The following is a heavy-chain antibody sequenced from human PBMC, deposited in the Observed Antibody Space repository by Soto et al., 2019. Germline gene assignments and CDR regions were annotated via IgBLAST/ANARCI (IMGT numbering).Heavy chain of an antibody. Sequence: GGSLRLSCVASDFAFSNYGMHWVRQAPGKGLEWVAVISHDGSYKYYGDAVKGRFTISRDTSKNAVYLEMNSLRPEDTAVYYCAKGLLAIVGTTLPRDAFNIWGQGTMVTVSS. CDR1: DFAFSNYG. CDR3: AKGLLAIVGTTLPRDAFNI. J-gene: IGHJ3*02. V-gene: IGHV3-30*18. D-gene: IGHD1-26*01. CDR2: ISHDGSYK.